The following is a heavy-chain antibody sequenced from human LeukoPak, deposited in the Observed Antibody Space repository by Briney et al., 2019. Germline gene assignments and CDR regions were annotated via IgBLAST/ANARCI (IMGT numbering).Heavy chain of an antibody. D-gene: IGHD6-13*01. CDR1: GFTLSPYS. Sequence: PGGSLRLSCAAFGFTLSPYSVTWVRQAPGKGLEWVSYISSSTNVIYYADSVKGRFTISRDNAKNSLYLQMNSLRADDTAVYYCARLYSALPAFDYWGQGTLVTVSS. V-gene: IGHV3-48*01. J-gene: IGHJ4*02. CDR3: ARLYSALPAFDY. CDR2: ISSSTNVI.